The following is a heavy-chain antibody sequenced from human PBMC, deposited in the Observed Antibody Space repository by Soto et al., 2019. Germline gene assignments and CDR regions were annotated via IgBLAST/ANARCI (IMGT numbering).Heavy chain of an antibody. Sequence: PSETLSLTCTVSGGSVSSYYWAWSRQSPGKALEWIGYIYYSGSTKYNPSLKSRVTISVDTSNKQFSLRVSSVTAADPSVYYCARDGRYDFWSGSHIAFDIWGPGTMVSVSS. CDR1: GGSVSSYY. J-gene: IGHJ3*02. V-gene: IGHV4-59*02. CDR2: IYYSGST. D-gene: IGHD3-3*01. CDR3: ARDGRYDFWSGSHIAFDI.